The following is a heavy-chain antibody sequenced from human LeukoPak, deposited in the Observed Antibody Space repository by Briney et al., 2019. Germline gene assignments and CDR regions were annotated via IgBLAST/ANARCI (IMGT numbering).Heavy chain of an antibody. CDR2: LNHSGST. CDR1: GGSFSGYY. J-gene: IGHJ4*02. CDR3: ARGGRYSSSWYGY. Sequence: PSETLSLTCAVYGGSFSGYYWSWIRQPPGKGLEWIGELNHSGSTNYNPSLKSRVTISVDTSKKQFSLKLSSVTAADTAVYYCARGGRYSSSWYGYWGQGTLVTVSS. V-gene: IGHV4-34*01. D-gene: IGHD6-13*01.